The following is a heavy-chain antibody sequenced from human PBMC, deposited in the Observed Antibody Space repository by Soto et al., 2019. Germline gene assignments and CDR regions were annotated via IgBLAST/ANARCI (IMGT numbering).Heavy chain of an antibody. D-gene: IGHD3-16*01. CDR2: SFYLGSS. CDR1: GDAIIRSDLY. J-gene: IGHJ5*02. CDR3: AGHCLAPRKNNWYGP. Sequence: PAETLSLICTVSGDAIIRSDLYWCCVRQAPGRGLEWIGSSFYLGSSYYNPSLKSRVTMSVDTSKHQCSLRQRSVTAADTTLYFCAGHCLAPRKNNWYGPWGRVIMVTFAS. V-gene: IGHV4-39*01.